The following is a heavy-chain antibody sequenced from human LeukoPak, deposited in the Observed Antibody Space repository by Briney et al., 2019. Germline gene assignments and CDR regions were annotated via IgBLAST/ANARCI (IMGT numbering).Heavy chain of an antibody. CDR2: IIPILGIA. Sequence: ASVKVSCKASGGTFSSYAISWVRQAPGQGLEWMGRIIPILGIANYAQKFQGRVTITADKFTSTAYMELSSLRSEDTAVYYCAREGSSGPNDYWGQGTLVTVSS. D-gene: IGHD3-22*01. V-gene: IGHV1-69*04. CDR3: AREGSSGPNDY. J-gene: IGHJ4*02. CDR1: GGTFSSYA.